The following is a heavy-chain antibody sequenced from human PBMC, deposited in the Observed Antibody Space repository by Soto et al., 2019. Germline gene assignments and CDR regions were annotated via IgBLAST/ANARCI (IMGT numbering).Heavy chain of an antibody. J-gene: IGHJ6*03. CDR2: IYYSGST. V-gene: IGHV4-59*08. CDR3: ARRVQVLLITYYYYYYMDV. D-gene: IGHD1-1*01. Sequence: QVQLQESGPGRVQPSETLSLTCTVSGGSISSYYWSWIRQPPGKGLEWSGYIYYSGSTNYHPSLRSRFTISVDTPKNQLAQKLSSVTAADTAVYYCARRVQVLLITYYYYYYMDVWGKGTTVTVSS. CDR1: GGSISSYY.